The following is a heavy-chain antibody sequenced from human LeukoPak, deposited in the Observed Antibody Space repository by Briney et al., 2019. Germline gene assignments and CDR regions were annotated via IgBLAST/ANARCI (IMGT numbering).Heavy chain of an antibody. CDR1: GDSISGYY. CDR3: ARVSRGYYDFWSGGNWFDP. Sequence: SGTLSLTCSVSGDSISGYYWSWIQQPPGKGLEWIAYIHNSGNSNYNPSLKSRVTISADTSKNQFSLKLSSVTAADTAVYYCARVSRGYYDFWSGGNWFDPWGQGTLVTVSS. D-gene: IGHD3-3*01. J-gene: IGHJ5*02. V-gene: IGHV4-59*01. CDR2: IHNSGNS.